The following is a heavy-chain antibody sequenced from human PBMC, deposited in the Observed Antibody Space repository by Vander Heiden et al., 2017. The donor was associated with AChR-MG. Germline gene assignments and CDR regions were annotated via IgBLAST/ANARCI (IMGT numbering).Heavy chain of an antibody. D-gene: IGHD4-17*01. CDR1: GGSTNIYY. J-gene: IGHJ4*02. CDR3: ARDRGDYIRGFDY. CDR2: IYHNGNT. Sequence: QVQLQESGPGLVKPSETLSLTCPVSGGSTNIYYWYWIRQPPGKGLEWIGYIYHNGNTDFNPSLKSRVTMSIDTSKNQFSLKLSSVTAADTAVYYCARDRGDYIRGFDYWGQGTLVTVAS. V-gene: IGHV4-59*01.